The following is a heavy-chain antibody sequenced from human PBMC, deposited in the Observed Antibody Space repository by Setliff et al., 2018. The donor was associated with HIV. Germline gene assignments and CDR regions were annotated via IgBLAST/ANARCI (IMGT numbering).Heavy chain of an antibody. D-gene: IGHD3-22*01. V-gene: IGHV3-48*01. CDR2: IRGKSDIV. J-gene: IGHJ4*02. CDR1: GFTFSSYG. Sequence: LSCAASGFTFSSYGMRWVRQAPGKGLEWISHIRGKSDIVKYAEAVMGRFTISRDNAKNSLYLEMNSLRAEDTAIYYCARDYNYIFDFWGQGVLVTVSS. CDR3: ARDYNYIFDF.